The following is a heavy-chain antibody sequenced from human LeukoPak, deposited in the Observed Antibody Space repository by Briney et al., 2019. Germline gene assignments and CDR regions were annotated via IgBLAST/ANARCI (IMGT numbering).Heavy chain of an antibody. CDR2: ISYDGSNK. CDR3: AREADYSNYEYAFDY. V-gene: IGHV3-30-3*01. J-gene: IGHJ4*02. CDR1: GFTFSSYA. Sequence: GGSLRLSCAASGFTFSSYAMHWVRQAPGKGLEWVAVISYDGSNKYYADSVKGRFTISRDNSKNTLYLQMNSLRAEDTAVYYCAREADYSNYEYAFDYWGQGTLVTVSS. D-gene: IGHD4-11*01.